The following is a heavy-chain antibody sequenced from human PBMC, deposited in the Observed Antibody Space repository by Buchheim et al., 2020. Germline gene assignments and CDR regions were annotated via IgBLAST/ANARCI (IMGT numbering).Heavy chain of an antibody. CDR1: GFIFRDYA. CDR3: AKDSVARNGRLDAFEL. J-gene: IGHJ3*01. D-gene: IGHD6-19*01. V-gene: IGHV3-23*01. CDR2: GGGGTDT. Sequence: EVHFLESGGGLVQPGGSLRLSCVASGFIFRDYAVSWVRQAPGKGLEWVSAGGGGTDTYYADSVKGRFTVSRDNSKNTLFLQMNSLRVEDTAVYYCAKDSVARNGRLDAFELWGQGT.